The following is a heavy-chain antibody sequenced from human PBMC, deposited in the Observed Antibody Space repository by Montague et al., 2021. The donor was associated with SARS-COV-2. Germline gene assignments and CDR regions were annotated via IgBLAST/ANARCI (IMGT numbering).Heavy chain of an antibody. CDR2: ISSSGSTI. J-gene: IGHJ4*02. D-gene: IGHD5-12*01. CDR1: GFIFSSYE. Sequence: SLRLSCLASGFIFSSYEMNWVRQAPGKGLEWVSYISSSGSTIYYXDSVKGRFTISRDNAKNSLYLQMNSLRAEDTAVYYCARGLPGLRARALFDYWGQGSLVTVSS. V-gene: IGHV3-48*03. CDR3: ARGLPGLRARALFDY.